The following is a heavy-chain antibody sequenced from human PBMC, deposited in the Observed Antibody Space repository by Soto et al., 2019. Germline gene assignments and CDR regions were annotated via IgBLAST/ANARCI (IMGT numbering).Heavy chain of an antibody. J-gene: IGHJ5*02. CDR3: ARGSGDFDA. CDR2: INHSGTT. Sequence: PSETLSLTCAVYGASLSDNYCNWLRQPPGKGLEWIGEINHSGTTNYNPSLRSRVTISIDTSKNKLSLNLRSVSAADTVVYNCARGSGDFDARGQGTPGTVSS. V-gene: IGHV4-34*01. D-gene: IGHD4-17*01. CDR1: GASLSDNY.